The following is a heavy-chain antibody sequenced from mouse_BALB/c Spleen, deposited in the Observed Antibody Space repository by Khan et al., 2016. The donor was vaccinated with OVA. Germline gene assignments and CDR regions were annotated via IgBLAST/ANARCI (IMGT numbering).Heavy chain of an antibody. CDR2: ISYSGST. V-gene: IGHV3-2*02. CDR3: ARRCSYGHWYFDV. Sequence: EVQLQELGPGLVKPSQSLSLTCTVTGYSITSDYAWNWIRQLPGNKLEWMAYISYSGSTGYNPSLKSRVSITRDTSKNQFFLQLNSVTTEDTATYYCARRCSYGHWYFDVWGAGTPVTVSS. J-gene: IGHJ1*01. CDR1: GYSITSDYA. D-gene: IGHD1-1*01.